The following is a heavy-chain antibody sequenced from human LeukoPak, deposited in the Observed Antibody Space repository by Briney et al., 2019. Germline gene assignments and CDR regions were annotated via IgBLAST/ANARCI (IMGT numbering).Heavy chain of an antibody. CDR1: GFTFSSYA. Sequence: PGGSLRLSCAASGFTFSSYAMAWVRQAPGKGLEWVSVIGGGGESTYSADSVKGRFTISRDNSKNTLYLQMNSLRAEDTAVYYCAKVGGIQLWLKKPFDYWGQRTLVTVSS. D-gene: IGHD5-18*01. CDR2: IGGGGEST. J-gene: IGHJ4*02. CDR3: AKVGGIQLWLKKPFDY. V-gene: IGHV3-23*01.